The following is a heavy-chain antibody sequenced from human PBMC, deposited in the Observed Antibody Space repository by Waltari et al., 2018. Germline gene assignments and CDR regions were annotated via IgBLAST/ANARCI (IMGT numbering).Heavy chain of an antibody. CDR2: IIPIFGTA. CDR1: GGTFSSYA. Sequence: QVQLVQSGAEVKKPGSSVKVSCKASGGTFSSYAISWVRQAPGQGLEWMGGIIPIFGTANYAQKFQGRVTITADESTSTAYMELSSLRSEDTAVYYCARDPASKRWTRFLETYYYGMDVWGQGTTVTVSS. J-gene: IGHJ6*02. D-gene: IGHD3-3*01. V-gene: IGHV1-69*01. CDR3: ARDPASKRWTRFLETYYYGMDV.